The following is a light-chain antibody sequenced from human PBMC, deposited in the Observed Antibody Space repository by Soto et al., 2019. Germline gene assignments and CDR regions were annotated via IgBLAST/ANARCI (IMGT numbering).Light chain of an antibody. CDR3: QQYSQWPLYT. V-gene: IGKV3-20*01. CDR2: GAS. Sequence: EIVLTQSPGTLSLSPGERATLSCRASQSVSSSYLAWYQQKPGQAPRLLIYGASGRATGIPDRFSGSGSGTDFTLTISSLQSEDFALYYCQQYSQWPLYTFGQGTKV. CDR1: QSVSSSY. J-gene: IGKJ2*01.